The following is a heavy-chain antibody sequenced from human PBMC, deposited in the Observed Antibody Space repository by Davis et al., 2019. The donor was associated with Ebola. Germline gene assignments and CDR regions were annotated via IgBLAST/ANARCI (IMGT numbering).Heavy chain of an antibody. Sequence: ASVKVSCKASGYTFTSYGISWVRQAPGQGLEWMGWISAYNGNTNYAQKLQGRVTMTTDTSTSTAYMELRSLRSDDTAVYYCARGPDGYQLLWGTGVWFDPWGQGTLVTVSS. CDR2: ISAYNGNT. CDR1: GYTFTSYG. D-gene: IGHD2-2*01. CDR3: ARGPDGYQLLWGTGVWFDP. V-gene: IGHV1-18*04. J-gene: IGHJ5*02.